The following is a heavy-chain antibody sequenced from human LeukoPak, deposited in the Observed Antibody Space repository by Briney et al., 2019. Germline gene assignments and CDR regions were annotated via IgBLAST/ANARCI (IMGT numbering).Heavy chain of an antibody. D-gene: IGHD3-22*01. Sequence: ASVKVSCKASGYTFTSYAMHWVRQAPGQGLEWMGWISVQNGNTKSAQKFDGRVTMTTDTSTSTAYMELRSLGSDDTAVYYCARDHDSSGYYQSRFDYWGQGTLVIVSS. CDR2: ISVQNGNT. CDR1: GYTFTSYA. CDR3: ARDHDSSGYYQSRFDY. V-gene: IGHV1-18*01. J-gene: IGHJ4*02.